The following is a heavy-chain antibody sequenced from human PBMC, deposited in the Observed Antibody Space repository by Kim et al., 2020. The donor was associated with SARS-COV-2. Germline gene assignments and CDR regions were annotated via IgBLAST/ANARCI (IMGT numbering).Heavy chain of an antibody. CDR3: AKGYYDSGNYYTLDF. J-gene: IGHJ4*02. V-gene: IGHV3-23*01. D-gene: IGHD3-10*01. Sequence: AYSVKCRFTISRDNSRNTLYLQMNSLRAEDTAVYYCAKGYYDSGNYYTLDFRGQGTLVTVSS.